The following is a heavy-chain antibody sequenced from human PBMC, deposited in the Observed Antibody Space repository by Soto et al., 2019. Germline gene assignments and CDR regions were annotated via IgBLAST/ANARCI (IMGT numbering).Heavy chain of an antibody. CDR1: GYSFNTYW. CDR3: GRPLYGSGSYYDY. V-gene: IGHV5-51*01. Sequence: PXESLKISCKGCGYSFNTYWIGWVRQTPGKGLEWMGIVYPGDSDTRYSPSFQGQVTISADKSISTAYLQWSSLKASDTAMYYCGRPLYGSGSYYDYWGKGTLVTVS. CDR2: VYPGDSDT. D-gene: IGHD3-10*01. J-gene: IGHJ4*02.